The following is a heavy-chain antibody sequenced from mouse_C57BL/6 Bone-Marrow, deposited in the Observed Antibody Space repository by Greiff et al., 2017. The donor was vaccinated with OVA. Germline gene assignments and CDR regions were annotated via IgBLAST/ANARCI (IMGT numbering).Heavy chain of an antibody. CDR1: GFTFSSYG. CDR3: ARHGDYGSFFDY. CDR2: ISSGGSYT. J-gene: IGHJ2*01. D-gene: IGHD1-1*01. Sequence: EVQLVESGGDLVKPGGSLKLSCAASGFTFSSYGMSWVRQTPDKRLEWVATISSGGSYTYYPDSVKGRFTISRDNAKNTLYLQLSSLKSEDTAMYYCARHGDYGSFFDYEGQGTTLTV. V-gene: IGHV5-6*01.